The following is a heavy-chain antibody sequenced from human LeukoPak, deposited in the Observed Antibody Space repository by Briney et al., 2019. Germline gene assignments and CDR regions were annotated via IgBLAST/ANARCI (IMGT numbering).Heavy chain of an antibody. CDR2: ISSSGGTI. V-gene: IGHV3-48*03. J-gene: IGHJ4*02. CDR3: AKASRYYYDSSGSNFDY. Sequence: GGSLRLSCAASGFTFSSYEMNWVRQAPGKGLEWVSYISSSGGTIYYADSVKGRFTISRDNSKNTLYLQMNSLRAEDTAVYYCAKASRYYYDSSGSNFDYWGQGTLVTVSS. D-gene: IGHD3-22*01. CDR1: GFTFSSYE.